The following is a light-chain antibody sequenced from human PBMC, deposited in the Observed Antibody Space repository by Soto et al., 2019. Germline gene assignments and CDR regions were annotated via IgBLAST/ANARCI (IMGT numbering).Light chain of an antibody. Sequence: DIQMTQSPSSLSASVGDRVTITCRASQSISSWLAWYQQKPGKAPKLLIYDASSLESGVRSRFSGSGSGTEFTLTISRLEPEDFAVYYCQQYGSLPTTFGQGTQVDIK. CDR1: QSISSW. CDR3: QQYGSLPTT. CDR2: DAS. V-gene: IGKV1-5*01. J-gene: IGKJ1*01.